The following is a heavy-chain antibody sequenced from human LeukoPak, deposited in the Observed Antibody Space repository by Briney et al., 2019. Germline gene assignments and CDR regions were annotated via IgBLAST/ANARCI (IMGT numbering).Heavy chain of an antibody. Sequence: ASVKVSCKASGYTFTSYYMHWVRQAPGQGLEWMGWINPNSGGTNYAQKFQGRVTITKETPISTAYMHLSTLRSDDTAVYYCAREAPVFQDAFDIWGQGTMVTVSS. V-gene: IGHV1-2*02. D-gene: IGHD2-8*01. J-gene: IGHJ3*02. CDR1: GYTFTSYY. CDR2: INPNSGGT. CDR3: AREAPVFQDAFDI.